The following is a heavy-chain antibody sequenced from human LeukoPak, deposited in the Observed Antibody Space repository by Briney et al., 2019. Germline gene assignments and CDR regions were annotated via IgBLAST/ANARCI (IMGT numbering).Heavy chain of an antibody. D-gene: IGHD3-10*01. J-gene: IGHJ4*02. CDR2: IKQDGSEK. V-gene: IGHV3-7*01. CDR1: GFTFSSYW. Sequence: GGSLRLSCAASGFTFSSYWMSWVRQAPGKGLEWVANIKQDGSEKYYVDSVKGRFTISRDNAKNSLYLQMNSLRAEGTAVYYCATMVRGVIIGGDYWGQGTLVTVSS. CDR3: ATMVRGVIIGGDY.